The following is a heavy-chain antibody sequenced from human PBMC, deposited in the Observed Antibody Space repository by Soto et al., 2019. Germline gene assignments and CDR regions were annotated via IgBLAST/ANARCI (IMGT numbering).Heavy chain of an antibody. V-gene: IGHV4-59*01. J-gene: IGHJ4*02. CDR1: GGSISSYY. Sequence: SETLSLTCTVSGGSISSYYWSWIRQPPGKGLEWIGYIYYSGSTNYNPSLKSRVTISVDTYKNQFSLKLSSVTASDTAVYYCARGGGLYSSAFIDYWGQGTLVTVSS. D-gene: IGHD6-19*01. CDR3: ARGGGLYSSAFIDY. CDR2: IYYSGST.